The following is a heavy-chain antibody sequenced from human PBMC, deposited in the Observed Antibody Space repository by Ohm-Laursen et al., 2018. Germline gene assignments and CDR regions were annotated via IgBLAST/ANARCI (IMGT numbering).Heavy chain of an antibody. V-gene: IGHV3-48*03. CDR1: GFTFRSYE. Sequence: SLRLSCAASGFTFRSYEMNWVRQAPGKGLEWVSYISSSGSTIYYADSVKGRFTISRDNAKNSLYLQMNSLRAEDTAVYYCARDAYYYGMDVWGQGTTVTVSS. CDR3: ARDAYYYGMDV. J-gene: IGHJ6*02. CDR2: ISSSGSTI.